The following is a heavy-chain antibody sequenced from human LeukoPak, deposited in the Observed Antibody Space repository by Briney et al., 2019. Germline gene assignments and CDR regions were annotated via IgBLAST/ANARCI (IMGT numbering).Heavy chain of an antibody. V-gene: IGHV1-18*01. J-gene: IGHJ6*03. Sequence: ASVKVSCKTSGYTFNSYGITWVRQVPGQGLEWMGWISAYNGNTNYVQKFQGRVTMTTDTSTSTAYMELRSLRPDDTAVYYCARASGPGFGVVIIAPPPDYMDVWGKGTTVTVSS. CDR2: ISAYNGNT. CDR1: GYTFNSYG. CDR3: ARASGPGFGVVIIAPPPDYMDV. D-gene: IGHD3-3*01.